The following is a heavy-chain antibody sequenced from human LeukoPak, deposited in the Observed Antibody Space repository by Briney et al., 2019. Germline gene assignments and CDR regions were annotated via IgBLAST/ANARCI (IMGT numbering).Heavy chain of an antibody. CDR2: IFPGDSDA. J-gene: IGHJ4*02. CDR3: AREIVVPSAMRAFDY. Sequence: GEPLQISCKVSGYSFTSHWIGWVRQMPGKGLEWMGVIFPGDSDARYSPSFQGQVTISSDKSISTAYLQWSSLKASDTAMYYCAREIVVPSAMRAFDYWGQGTLVTVSS. D-gene: IGHD2-2*01. V-gene: IGHV5-51*01. CDR1: GYSFTSHW.